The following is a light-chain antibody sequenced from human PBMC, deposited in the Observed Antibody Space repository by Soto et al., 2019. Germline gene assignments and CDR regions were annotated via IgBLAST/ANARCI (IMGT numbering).Light chain of an antibody. J-gene: IGLJ1*01. V-gene: IGLV2-23*03. CDR2: EGS. CDR3: CSYAGSSTFV. Sequence: QSALTQPASVSGSHGQSITISCTGTSSDVGSYNLVSWYQQHPGKAPKLMIYEGSKRPSGVSNRFSGSKSGNTASLTISGLQAEDDADYYCCSYAGSSTFVFGTGTKLTVL. CDR1: SSDVGSYNL.